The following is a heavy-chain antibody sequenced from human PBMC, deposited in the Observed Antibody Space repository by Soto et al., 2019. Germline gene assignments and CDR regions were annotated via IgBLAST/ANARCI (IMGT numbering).Heavy chain of an antibody. D-gene: IGHD3-3*01. V-gene: IGHV4-59*01. Sequence: PSETLSLTCTVSGDSIRNYYWSWIRQPPGKGLECIGYIHYTGTTNYNPSLKSRVIISVDTSRNQFFLNLTSVTAADTAMYYCARGYWTGYYGGSTWLDPWGQGTQVTVSS. CDR3: ARGYWTGYYGGSTWLDP. CDR1: GDSIRNYY. J-gene: IGHJ5*02. CDR2: IHYTGTT.